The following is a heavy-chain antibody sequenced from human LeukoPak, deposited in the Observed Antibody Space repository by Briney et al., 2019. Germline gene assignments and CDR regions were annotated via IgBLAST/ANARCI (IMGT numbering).Heavy chain of an antibody. CDR1: GFYFITYW. CDR2: IYPHGSDT. D-gene: IGHD3-10*01. Sequence: GESLKISCQTSGFYFITYWIGWVRQMPGKGLEWMGIIYPHGSDTRYSPSFQGQVTFSADVSISTAYLQWSSLKASDTAIYYCARRHYTGSYWLDSWGQGTLVTVSS. V-gene: IGHV5-51*01. J-gene: IGHJ5*01. CDR3: ARRHYTGSYWLDS.